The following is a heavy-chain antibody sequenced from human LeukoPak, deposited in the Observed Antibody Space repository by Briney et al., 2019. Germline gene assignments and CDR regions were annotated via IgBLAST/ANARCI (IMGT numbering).Heavy chain of an antibody. D-gene: IGHD2-15*01. CDR1: GFTFSSYA. Sequence: GGSLRLSCAASGFTFSSYAMRWVRDALGKGLECVSGISGIGGSTYYADSLKGRFTISRDNSTNTLYLQMNRLRAEDTSVYYRARAVRYCGRISCPYYFDYWGQGSLVAVPS. J-gene: IGHJ4*02. CDR3: ARAVRYCGRISCPYYFDY. V-gene: IGHV3-23*01. CDR2: ISGIGGST.